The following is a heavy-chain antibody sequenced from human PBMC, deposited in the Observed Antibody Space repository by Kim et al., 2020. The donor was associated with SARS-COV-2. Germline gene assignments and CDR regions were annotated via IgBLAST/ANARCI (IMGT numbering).Heavy chain of an antibody. Sequence: KGRFTISRENAKNSLYLQMNSLRAGDTAVYYCARGSYSNPSSYYYYGMDVWGQGTTVTVSS. J-gene: IGHJ6*02. CDR3: ARGSYSNPSSYYYYGMDV. D-gene: IGHD4-4*01. V-gene: IGHV3-13*01.